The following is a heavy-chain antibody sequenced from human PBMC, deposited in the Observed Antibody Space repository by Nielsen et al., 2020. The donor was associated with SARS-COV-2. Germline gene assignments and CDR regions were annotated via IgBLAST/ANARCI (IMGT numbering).Heavy chain of an antibody. V-gene: IGHV3-30*18. Sequence: SLKISCAASGFTFSSYGMHWVRQAPGKGLEWVAVISYDGSNKYYADSVKGRFTISRDNSKNTLYLQMNSLRAEDTAVYYCAKAGYSYAYAPYYFDYWGQGTLVTVSS. CDR2: ISYDGSNK. J-gene: IGHJ4*02. CDR3: AKAGYSYAYAPYYFDY. D-gene: IGHD5-18*01. CDR1: GFTFSSYG.